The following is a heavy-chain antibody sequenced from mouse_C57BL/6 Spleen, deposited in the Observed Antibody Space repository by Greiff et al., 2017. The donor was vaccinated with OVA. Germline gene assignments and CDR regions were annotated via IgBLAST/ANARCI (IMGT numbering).Heavy chain of an antibody. V-gene: IGHV3-6*01. CDR3: AREKDYDGYFDY. CDR2: ISYDGSN. CDR1: GYSITSGYY. D-gene: IGHD2-3*01. Sequence: DVKLQESGPGLVKPSQSLSLTCSVTGYSITSGYYWNWIRQFPGNKLEWMGYISYDGSNNYNPSLKNRISITRDTSKNQFFLKLNSVTTEDTATYYCAREKDYDGYFDYWGQGTTLTVSS. J-gene: IGHJ2*01.